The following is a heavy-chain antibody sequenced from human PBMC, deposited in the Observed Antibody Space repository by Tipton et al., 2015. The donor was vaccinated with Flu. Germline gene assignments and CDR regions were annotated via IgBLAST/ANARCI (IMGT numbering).Heavy chain of an antibody. CDR3: VRGGDAYSLSF. V-gene: IGHV3-74*01. J-gene: IGHJ4*02. D-gene: IGHD5-24*01. Sequence: SLRLSCVASGFALNSHWMFWVRQVPGKGLVWVSYSNNGGSTTTYADSVMGRFTISRDNDKITLYLQMNSLRVEDTAVYYCVRGGDAYSLSFWGQGTLVAVSS. CDR2: SNNGGSTT. CDR1: GFALNSHW.